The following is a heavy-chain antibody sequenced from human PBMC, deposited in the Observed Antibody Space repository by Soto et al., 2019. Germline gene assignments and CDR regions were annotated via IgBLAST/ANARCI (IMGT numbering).Heavy chain of an antibody. CDR1: SGSISSTNW. CDR2: IYHSGSI. Sequence: PSETLSLTCAVSSGSISSTNWWSWVRQPPGKGLEWIGEIYHSGSINYNPSLNSRVTISVDKSKNQFSLTLSSVTAAGTAVYYCGRALRGFSAFDIWGQGTMVTVSS. J-gene: IGHJ3*02. D-gene: IGHD3-16*01. CDR3: GRALRGFSAFDI. V-gene: IGHV4-4*02.